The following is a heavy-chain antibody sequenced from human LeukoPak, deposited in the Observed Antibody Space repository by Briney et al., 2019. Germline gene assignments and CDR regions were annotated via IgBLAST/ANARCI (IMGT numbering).Heavy chain of an antibody. Sequence: SETLSLTCTVSGGSINSYYWGWIRQPPGKGLEWIGRIYYSGSTYYNPSLKSRVTISVDTSKNQFSLKLSSVTAADTAVYYCARQTGDSSGYYYKDYFDYWGQGTLVTVSS. V-gene: IGHV4-39*01. CDR3: ARQTGDSSGYYYKDYFDY. CDR2: IYYSGST. CDR1: GGSINSYY. J-gene: IGHJ4*02. D-gene: IGHD3-22*01.